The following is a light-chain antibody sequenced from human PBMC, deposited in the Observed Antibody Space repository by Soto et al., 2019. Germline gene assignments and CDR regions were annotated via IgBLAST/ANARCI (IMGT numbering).Light chain of an antibody. CDR3: QHRSNWPPT. V-gene: IGKV3-11*01. Sequence: EIVLTQSPAPLSLSPGARATLSCPASQSVSSSLAWYQQKPGQAPRLLIYDASNRATGIPARFSGSGSGTDFTITISSLAPEDFAVYYCQHRSNWPPTVGQGTKLEIK. J-gene: IGKJ2*01. CDR2: DAS. CDR1: QSVSSS.